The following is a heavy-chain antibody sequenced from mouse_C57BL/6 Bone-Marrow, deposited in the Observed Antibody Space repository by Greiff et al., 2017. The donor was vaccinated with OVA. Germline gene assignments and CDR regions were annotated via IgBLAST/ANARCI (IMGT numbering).Heavy chain of an antibody. CDR1: GYTFTSYW. J-gene: IGHJ4*01. D-gene: IGHD1-1*01. CDR3: ARIYYYGSSSSYYAMDY. Sequence: VKLQQPGAELVMPGASVKLSCKASGYTFTSYWMHWVKQRPGQGLEWIGEIDPSDSYTNYNQKFKGKSTLTVDKSSSTAYMQLSSLTSEDSAVYYCARIYYYGSSSSYYAMDYWGQGTSVTVSS. CDR2: IDPSDSYT. V-gene: IGHV1-69*01.